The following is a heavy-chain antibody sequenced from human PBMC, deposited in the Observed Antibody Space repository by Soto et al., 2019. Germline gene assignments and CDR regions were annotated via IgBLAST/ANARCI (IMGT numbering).Heavy chain of an antibody. V-gene: IGHV1-8*01. J-gene: IGHJ5*02. CDR3: ARGPTGYCSGGSCYLGANWCDP. Sequence: ASVKVSCKASGYTFTSYDINWVRQATGQGLEWMGWMNPNSGNTGYAQKFQGRVTMTRNTSISTAYMELSSLRSEDTAVYYCARGPTGYCSGGSCYLGANWCDPWGQGTLVTVSS. CDR2: MNPNSGNT. D-gene: IGHD2-15*01. CDR1: GYTFTSYD.